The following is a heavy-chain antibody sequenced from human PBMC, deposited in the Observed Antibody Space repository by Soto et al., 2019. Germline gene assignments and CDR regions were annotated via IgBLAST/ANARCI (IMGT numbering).Heavy chain of an antibody. Sequence: GGSLRLSCAASGFTFSNYAMHWLRQAPGKGLEYVSAISNDGASTHYTNSVKGRFTISRDNSKNTLYLQMGSLEVEDMAVYYCARVAAGLDSWGQGTLVTVSS. V-gene: IGHV3-64*01. J-gene: IGHJ4*02. CDR2: ISNDGAST. D-gene: IGHD3-16*01. CDR1: GFTFSNYA. CDR3: ARVAAGLDS.